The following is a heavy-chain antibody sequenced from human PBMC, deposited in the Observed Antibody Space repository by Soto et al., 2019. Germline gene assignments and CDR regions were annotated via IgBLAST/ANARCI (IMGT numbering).Heavy chain of an antibody. V-gene: IGHV1-18*01. CDR2: ISAYNGNT. CDR3: ARAWREAGGSRYGVY. Sequence: GASVKVSCKASGYTFTTYGISWVRQAPGQGLGWMGWISAYNGNTNYAQKFQGRVTMTTDTSTSTGYMELKSVTSDDTAVYYCARAWREAGGSRYGVYWGQGTPVTVSS. D-gene: IGHD2-15*01. CDR1: GYTFTTYG. J-gene: IGHJ4*02.